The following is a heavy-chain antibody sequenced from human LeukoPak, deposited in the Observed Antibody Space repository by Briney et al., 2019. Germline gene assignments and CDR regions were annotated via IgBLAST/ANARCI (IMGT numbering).Heavy chain of an antibody. V-gene: IGHV3-9*01. CDR1: GFTFDDYA. Sequence: GRSLRLSCAASGFTFDDYAMHWGRQAPGKGLEWVSGISWNSGSIGYADPVKGRFTISRDNAKNSLYLQMNSLRAEGTALYDCAKDLRWLLPTYYLDFWRQGTLVSVSS. CDR3: AKDLRWLLPTYYLDF. J-gene: IGHJ4*02. D-gene: IGHD3-22*01. CDR2: ISWNSGSI.